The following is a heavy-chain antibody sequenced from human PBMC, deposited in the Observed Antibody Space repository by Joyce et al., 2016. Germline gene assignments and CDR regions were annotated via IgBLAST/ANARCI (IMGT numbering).Heavy chain of an antibody. V-gene: IGHV3-23*01. D-gene: IGHD4-11*01. CDR1: GFTFSSFA. Sequence: EVQLLESGGGLVQPGGSLRLSCAASGFTFSSFAMGWVRQAPGKGREWVSAISGSGSSTYYADSVKGRFTISRDNSKNTLYLQMNSLRAEDTAVYYCANAVTGYYYYYYGIDVWGQGTTVTVSS. CDR2: ISGSGSST. CDR3: ANAVTGYYYYYYGIDV. J-gene: IGHJ6*02.